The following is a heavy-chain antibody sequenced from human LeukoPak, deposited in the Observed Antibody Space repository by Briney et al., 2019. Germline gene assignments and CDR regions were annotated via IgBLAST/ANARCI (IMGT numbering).Heavy chain of an antibody. CDR2: ISAYNGNT. CDR1: GYTFTSYG. V-gene: IGHV1-18*01. Sequence: ASVKVSCKASGYTFTSYGISWVRQAPGQGLEWMGWISAYNGNTNYAQKLQGRVTMTTDTSTSTAYMELRSLRSDDTAVYYCARNVVVVAAAPYHYYYYMDVWGKGTTVTVSS. J-gene: IGHJ6*03. D-gene: IGHD2-15*01. CDR3: ARNVVVVAAAPYHYYYYMDV.